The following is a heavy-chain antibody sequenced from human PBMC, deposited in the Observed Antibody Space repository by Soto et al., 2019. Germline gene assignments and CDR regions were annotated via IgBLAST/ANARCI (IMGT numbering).Heavy chain of an antibody. Sequence: SETLSLTCTVSGGSISSGGYYWSWIRQHPGKCLEWIGYIYYSGSTYYNPSLKSRVTISVDTSKNQFSLKLSSVTAADTAVYYCARGLYYDILTGYYPLGYWGQGTLVTVSS. CDR2: IYYSGST. D-gene: IGHD3-9*01. J-gene: IGHJ4*02. V-gene: IGHV4-31*03. CDR3: ARGLYYDILTGYYPLGY. CDR1: GGSISSGGYY.